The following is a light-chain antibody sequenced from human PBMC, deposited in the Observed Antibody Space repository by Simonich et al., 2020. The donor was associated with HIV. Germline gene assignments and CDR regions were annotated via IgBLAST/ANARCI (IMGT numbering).Light chain of an antibody. J-gene: IGKJ4*01. V-gene: IGKV3-15*01. CDR1: QSVAIN. CDR2: GAS. CDR3: QQRSNWPPLT. Sequence: EIVMTQSPATLSVSPGERATLSCRTSQSVAINLAWYQQKPGQAPRLLIYGASSRATGIPARFSGSGFGTQFTLTISSIQSEDFAVYYCQQRSNWPPLTFGGGTKVEIK.